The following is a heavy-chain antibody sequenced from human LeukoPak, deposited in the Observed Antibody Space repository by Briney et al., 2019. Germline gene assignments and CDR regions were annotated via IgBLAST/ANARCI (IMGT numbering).Heavy chain of an antibody. J-gene: IGHJ5*01. Sequence: ASVKVSCKASGYTFTSYAMHWVRQAPGQRLEWMGWINAGNGNTKYSQKFQGRVTITRDTSASTAYVELSSLRSEDTAVYYCARILLRYCSMTSCSFGFWGQGTLVTVSS. CDR1: GYTFTSYA. D-gene: IGHD2-2*01. V-gene: IGHV1-3*01. CDR3: ARILLRYCSMTSCSFGF. CDR2: INAGNGNT.